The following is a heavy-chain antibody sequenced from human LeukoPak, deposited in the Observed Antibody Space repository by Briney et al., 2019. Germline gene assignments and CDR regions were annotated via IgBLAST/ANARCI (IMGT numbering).Heavy chain of an antibody. CDR2: IYTSGST. CDR3: ATHYSGYGGWFDP. J-gene: IGHJ5*02. Sequence: SETLSLTCAVYGGSFSGYYWSWIRQPPGKGLEWIGRIYTSGSTNYNPSLKSRVTMSVDTSKNQFSLKLSSVTAADTAVYYCATHYSGYGGWFDPWGQGTLVTVSS. V-gene: IGHV4-59*10. D-gene: IGHD5-12*01. CDR1: GGSFSGYY.